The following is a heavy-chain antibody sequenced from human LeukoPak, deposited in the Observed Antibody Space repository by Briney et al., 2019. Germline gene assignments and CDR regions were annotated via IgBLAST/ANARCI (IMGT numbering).Heavy chain of an antibody. CDR1: GGTFSSYA. Sequence: ASVKVSCKASGGTFSSYAISWVRQAPGQGLEWMGGIIPIFGTANYAQKLQGRVTITADESTSTAYMELSSLRSEDTAVYYCARDRRVAAAVRGMFGWGQGTLVTVSS. CDR2: IIPIFGTA. CDR3: ARDRRVAAAVRGMFG. V-gene: IGHV1-69*13. J-gene: IGHJ4*02. D-gene: IGHD6-13*01.